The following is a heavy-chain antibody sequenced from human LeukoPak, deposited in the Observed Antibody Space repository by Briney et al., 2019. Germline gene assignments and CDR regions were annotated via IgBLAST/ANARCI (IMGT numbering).Heavy chain of an antibody. CDR3: ARARVGATEFDY. J-gene: IGHJ4*02. Sequence: GGSLRLSRAASGFTFSSYSMNWVRQAPGKGLEWVSSISSSSSYIYYADSVKGRFTISRDNAKNSLYLQMNSLRAEDTAVYYCARARVGATEFDYWGQGTLVTVSS. D-gene: IGHD1-26*01. CDR1: GFTFSSYS. CDR2: ISSSSSYI. V-gene: IGHV3-21*01.